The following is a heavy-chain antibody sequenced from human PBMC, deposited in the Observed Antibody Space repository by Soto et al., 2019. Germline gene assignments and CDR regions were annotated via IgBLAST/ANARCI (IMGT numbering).Heavy chain of an antibody. V-gene: IGHV3-33*01. CDR2: IWYDGSNK. Sequence: QVQLVESGGGVVQPGRSLRLSCAASGFTFSSYGMHWVRQAPGKGLEWVAVIWYDGSNKYYADSVKGRFTISRDNSKNTLYLQTNSLRAEDTALYYCARERRGYSDYDYGYWGQGTLVTVSS. J-gene: IGHJ4*02. CDR3: ARERRGYSDYDYGY. D-gene: IGHD5-12*01. CDR1: GFTFSSYG.